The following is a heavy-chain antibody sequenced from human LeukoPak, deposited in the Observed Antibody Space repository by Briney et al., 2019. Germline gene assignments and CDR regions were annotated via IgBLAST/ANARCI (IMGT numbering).Heavy chain of an antibody. D-gene: IGHD1-26*01. J-gene: IGHJ4*02. CDR3: ARDNDLRPIVGATTFPNEFDY. CDR2: INPSTGGT. V-gene: IGHV1-2*06. Sequence: ASVKVSCKASGGNFNKSTIHWVRQAPGQGLEWMGRINPSTGGTNYAQNFQGRVTMTRDASISTAYMELSRLTSDDTAVYYCARDNDLRPIVGATTFPNEFDYWGQGTLVTVSS. CDR1: GGNFNKST.